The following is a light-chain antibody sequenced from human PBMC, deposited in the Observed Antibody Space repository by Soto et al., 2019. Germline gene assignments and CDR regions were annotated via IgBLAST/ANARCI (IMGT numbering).Light chain of an antibody. CDR1: QTISDW. Sequence: DIQMTQSPSTLSASIGDRVTITCRASQTISDWLAWHQQKPGKAPKLLIYKASSLESWVPSRFSGSGSGTEFTLTISSLQPDDVATYYCLQYETYGTFGQGTKVDIK. CDR2: KAS. V-gene: IGKV1-5*03. CDR3: LQYETYGT. J-gene: IGKJ1*01.